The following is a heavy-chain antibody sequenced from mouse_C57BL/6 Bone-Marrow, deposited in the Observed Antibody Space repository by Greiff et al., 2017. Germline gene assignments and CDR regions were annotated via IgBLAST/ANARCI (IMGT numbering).Heavy chain of an antibody. CDR2: IHPNSGST. V-gene: IGHV1-64*01. CDR3: ARFEELRYCYAMGY. J-gene: IGHJ4*01. CDR1: GYTFTSYW. Sequence: QVQLQQPGAELVKPGASVKLSCKASGYTFTSYWMHWVKQRPGQGLEWIGMIHPNSGSTNYNEKFKSKATLTVDKSSSTAYMQLSSLTSEDSAVYYCARFEELRYCYAMGYWGQGTSITVSS.